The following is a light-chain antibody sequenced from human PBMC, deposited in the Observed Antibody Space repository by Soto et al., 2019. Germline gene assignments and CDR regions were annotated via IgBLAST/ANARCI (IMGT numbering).Light chain of an antibody. J-gene: IGKJ2*02. CDR3: QHVYTFQST. Sequence: DIVMTQSPDSLAVSLGERATINCKSSQNIFSSSNNKHYLAWYQQKPGQPPKLLIYWASTRESGVPDRFSGSGSGTDFTLNICSLQAEDVAVYYCQHVYTFQSTFDQGTKLEIK. CDR2: WAS. CDR1: QNIFSSSNNKHY. V-gene: IGKV4-1*01.